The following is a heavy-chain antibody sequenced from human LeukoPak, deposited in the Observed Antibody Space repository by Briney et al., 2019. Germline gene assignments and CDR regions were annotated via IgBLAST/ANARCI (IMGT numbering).Heavy chain of an antibody. D-gene: IGHD3-22*01. CDR2: INPNSGGT. CDR1: RYTFTGYY. J-gene: IGHJ4*02. V-gene: IGHV1-2*06. Sequence: ASVKVSCKASRYTFTGYYMHWVRQAPGQGLECMGRINPNSGGTNYAQKFQGRVTRTRDTPISTAYMELSRLRSDDTAVYYCARDRYYYDSSGYTFDYWGQGTLVTVSS. CDR3: ARDRYYYDSSGYTFDY.